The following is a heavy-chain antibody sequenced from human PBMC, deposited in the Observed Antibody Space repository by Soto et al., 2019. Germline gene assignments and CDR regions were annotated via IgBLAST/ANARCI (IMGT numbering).Heavy chain of an antibody. CDR2: ISYSGGT. V-gene: IGHV4-59*01. CDR3: SRVFGAYWFFDY. Sequence: SETLSLTFTVSGDSITSYDWSWVRQPPGKGLEWIGYISYSGGTNYNPSLKSRVTISVDTSKNQFSLKLSSVTAADTAVYYCSRVFGAYWFFDYWGQGTLVTVSS. J-gene: IGHJ4*02. D-gene: IGHD2-8*02. CDR1: GDSITSYD.